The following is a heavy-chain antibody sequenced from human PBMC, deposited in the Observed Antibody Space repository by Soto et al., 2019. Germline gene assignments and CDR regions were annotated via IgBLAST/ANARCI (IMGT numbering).Heavy chain of an antibody. D-gene: IGHD3-3*01. CDR1: GFTFSSYS. V-gene: IGHV3-48*01. CDR2: ISSSSSTI. J-gene: IGHJ6*03. CDR3: ARDSLGYDFWSGYYKFPYYYYYYMDV. Sequence: PGGSLRLSCAASGFTFSSYSMNWVRQAPGKGLEWVSYISSSSSTIYYADSVKGRFTISRDNAKNSLYLQMNSLRAEDTAVYYCARDSLGYDFWSGYYKFPYYYYYYMDVWGKGTTVTVSS.